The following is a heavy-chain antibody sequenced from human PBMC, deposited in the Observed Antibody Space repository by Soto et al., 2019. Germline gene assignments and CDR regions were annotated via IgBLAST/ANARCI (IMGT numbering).Heavy chain of an antibody. CDR3: EVTAGY. D-gene: IGHD2-21*02. CDR2: MSPDSGNA. J-gene: IGHJ4*02. CDR1: GYTFTDYD. Sequence: QIQVAQSRAEVKKPGASVRVSCETSGYTFTDYDINWLRQAPGQGLEWMGWMSPDSGNAGYAQQFQGRVTMTSDTSIRTAYMELRSLRSEDTAVYYCEVTAGYWGQGTMVTVSS. V-gene: IGHV1-8*01.